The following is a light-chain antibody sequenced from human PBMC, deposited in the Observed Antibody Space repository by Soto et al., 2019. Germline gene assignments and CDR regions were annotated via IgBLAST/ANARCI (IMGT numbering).Light chain of an antibody. CDR2: EGS. J-gene: IGLJ2*01. CDR3: CSYAGSNTFI. Sequence: QSALTQPASVSGSPGQSITISCTGTSSDVGSYNFVSWYQQHPGKAPKLMIYEGSERPSGVSNRFSGSKSGSKSGNTASLTISGLQAEDEADYYCCSYAGSNTFIFGGGTKLTVL. CDR1: SSDVGSYNF. V-gene: IGLV2-23*03.